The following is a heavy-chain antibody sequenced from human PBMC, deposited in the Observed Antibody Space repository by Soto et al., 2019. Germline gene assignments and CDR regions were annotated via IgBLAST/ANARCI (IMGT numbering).Heavy chain of an antibody. J-gene: IGHJ6*02. V-gene: IGHV3-15*01. CDR3: PAVPIRGVADDV. CDR1: GFTFSNAW. D-gene: IGHD3-10*01. CDR2: IKTKTDGGTI. Sequence: EVQLVESGGGSVKPGGSLRLSCAASGFTFSNAWMNWVRQAPGKGLEWVGHIKTKTDGGTIEYAATVKGRFTISRDDSTDTLYLQMNSLKTDETSVYYCPAVPIRGVADDVWGQGTTVTVSS.